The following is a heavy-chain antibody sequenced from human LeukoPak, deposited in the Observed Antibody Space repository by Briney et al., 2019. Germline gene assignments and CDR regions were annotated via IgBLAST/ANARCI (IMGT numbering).Heavy chain of an antibody. V-gene: IGHV4-30-2*01. CDR2: IYHSGST. CDR1: GGSISSGGYS. D-gene: IGHD6-13*01. J-gene: IGHJ3*02. Sequence: PSETLSLTCAVSGGSISSGGYSWSWIRQPPGKGLEWIGYIYHSGSTYYNPSLKSRVTISVDRSKNQFSLKLSSVSAADTAVYYCASEHLEQQLGAFDIWGQGTMVTVSS. CDR3: ASEHLEQQLGAFDI.